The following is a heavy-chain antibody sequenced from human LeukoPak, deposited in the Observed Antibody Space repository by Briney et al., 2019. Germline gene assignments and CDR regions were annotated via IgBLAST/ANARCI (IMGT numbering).Heavy chain of an antibody. CDR3: ARETGGYGEYYFDY. V-gene: IGHV3-11*01. CDR2: ISSSGTTI. CDR1: GFTFSDYY. Sequence: GGSLRLSCAASGFTFSDYYMSWIRQAPGKGLEWVSYISSSGTTISYTDSVKGRFTISRDNAKNSLYLQMNSLRAEDTAVYYCARETGGYGEYYFDYWGQGTLVTVSS. J-gene: IGHJ4*02. D-gene: IGHD5-12*01.